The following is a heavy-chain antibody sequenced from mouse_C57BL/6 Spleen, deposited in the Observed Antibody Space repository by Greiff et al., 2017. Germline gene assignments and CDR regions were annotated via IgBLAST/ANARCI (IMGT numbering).Heavy chain of an antibody. V-gene: IGHV1-80*01. J-gene: IGHJ1*03. Sequence: QVHVKQSGAELVKPGASVKISCKASGYAFSSYWMNWVKQRPGKGLEWIGQIYPGDGDTNYNGKFKGKATLTADKSSSTAYMQLSSLTSEDSAVYFCARELGRGYFDLWGTGTTVTVSS. CDR2: IYPGDGDT. D-gene: IGHD4-1*01. CDR3: ARELGRGYFDL. CDR1: GYAFSSYW.